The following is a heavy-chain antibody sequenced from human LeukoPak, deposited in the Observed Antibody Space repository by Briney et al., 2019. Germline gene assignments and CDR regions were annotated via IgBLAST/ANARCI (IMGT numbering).Heavy chain of an antibody. D-gene: IGHD1-26*01. CDR1: GFTFSRYD. Sequence: GGSLRLSCAASGFTFSRYDMHWVRQATGKGLEWVAVISYDGSNKYYADSVKGRFTISRDNSKNTLYLQMNSLRTEDTAVYYCAKLVSGSYVGVDYWGQGTLVTVSS. CDR3: AKLVSGSYVGVDY. V-gene: IGHV3-30*18. CDR2: ISYDGSNK. J-gene: IGHJ4*02.